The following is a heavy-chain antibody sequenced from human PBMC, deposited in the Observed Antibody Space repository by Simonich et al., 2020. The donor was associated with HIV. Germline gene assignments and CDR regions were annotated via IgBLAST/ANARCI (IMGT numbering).Heavy chain of an antibody. V-gene: IGHV4-34*01. D-gene: IGHD6-13*01. CDR1: GGSFSGYY. CDR2: INHSGTT. J-gene: IGHJ1*01. Sequence: QVQLQQWGAGLLKPSETLSLTCAVYGGSFSGYYWSWIRQPPGKGREWIGAINHSGTTNYNPSLKSRVTISVDTSKNPFSLKLSSVTAADTAVYYCARLTAGGLGEYFQHWGQGTLVTVSS. CDR3: ARLTAGGLGEYFQH.